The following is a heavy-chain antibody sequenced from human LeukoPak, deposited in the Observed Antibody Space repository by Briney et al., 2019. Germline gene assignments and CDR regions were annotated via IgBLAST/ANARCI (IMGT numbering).Heavy chain of an antibody. CDR2: ISGSGGST. V-gene: IGHV3-23*01. CDR3: AKDPRSSWYPRWFDP. Sequence: GGSLRLSCAASGFTFSSYAMSWVRQAPGKGLEWASAISGSGGSTYYADSVKGRFTISRDNSKNTLYLQMNSLRAEDTAVYYCAKDPRSSWYPRWFDPWGQGTLVTVSS. D-gene: IGHD6-13*01. CDR1: GFTFSSYA. J-gene: IGHJ5*02.